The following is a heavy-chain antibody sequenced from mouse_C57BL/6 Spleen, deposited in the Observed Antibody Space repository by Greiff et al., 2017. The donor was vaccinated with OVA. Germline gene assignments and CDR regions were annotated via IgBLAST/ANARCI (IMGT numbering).Heavy chain of an antibody. Sequence: FQLQQPGPERVRPGASVTWSCKASGSTFTTYKWHWVKRGHGKSLEWIGFMNPNNGGTSYNQKFKGKATLTVNKSSSTAYMELRSLTSEDSAVYYCARRDYGSLYYAMDYWGQGTSVTVSS. J-gene: IGHJ4*01. CDR1: GSTFTTYK. CDR3: ARRDYGSLYYAMDY. CDR2: MNPNNGGT. D-gene: IGHD1-1*01. V-gene: IGHV1-22*01.